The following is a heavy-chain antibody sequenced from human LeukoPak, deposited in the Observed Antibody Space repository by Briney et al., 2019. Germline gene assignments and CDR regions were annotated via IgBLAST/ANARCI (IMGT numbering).Heavy chain of an antibody. CDR2: IYHSGDT. CDR3: AAIQGSFDY. D-gene: IGHD2-15*01. J-gene: IGHJ4*02. V-gene: IGHV4-38-2*02. Sequence: SETLSLTCTVSGYSISSGYYWGWIRQSPGKGLEWIGSIYHSGDTYYNPSVRSRVTMSVDTSKNHFSLKVSSVTAADTAVYYCAAIQGSFDYWGQGTLVTVSS. CDR1: GYSISSGYY.